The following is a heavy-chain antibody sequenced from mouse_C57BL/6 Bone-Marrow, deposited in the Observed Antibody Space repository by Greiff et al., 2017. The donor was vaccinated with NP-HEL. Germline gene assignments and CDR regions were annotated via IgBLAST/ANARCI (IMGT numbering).Heavy chain of an antibody. D-gene: IGHD2-1*01. V-gene: IGHV1-42*01. CDR1: GYSFTGYY. CDR3: AREDGNYVGYFDV. CDR2: INPSTGGT. Sequence: VQLQQSGPELVKPGASVKISCKASGYSFTGYYMNWVKQSPEKSLEWIGEINPSTGGTTYNQKFKAKATLTVDKSSSTAYMQLKSLTSEDSAVYYGAREDGNYVGYFDVWGTGTTVTVSS. J-gene: IGHJ1*03.